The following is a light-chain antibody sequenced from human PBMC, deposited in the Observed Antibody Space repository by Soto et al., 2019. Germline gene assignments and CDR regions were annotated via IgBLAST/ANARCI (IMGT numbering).Light chain of an antibody. J-gene: IGKJ1*01. CDR2: GAS. CDR3: QQYNNWRGT. CDR1: QSVSSN. Sequence: EIVMTQSPATLSVSPGERATLSCRASQSVSSNLAWYQQKPGQAPRLLIYGASTRATGIPARFSGSRSGTECTLTISSLQSEDFAVYYWQQYNNWRGTFGQGTKVEIK. V-gene: IGKV3-15*01.